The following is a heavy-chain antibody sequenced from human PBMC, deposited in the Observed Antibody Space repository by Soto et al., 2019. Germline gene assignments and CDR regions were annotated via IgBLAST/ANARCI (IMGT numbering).Heavy chain of an antibody. Sequence: SETLSLTCAVYGGSFSGYYLSWIRQPPGKGLEWIGEINHRGSTNYNPSLKSRVTISVDTSKNQFSLKLTSVTAADTAVYYCSRGHEVRATFYYHYAMDVWGQGTTVTVYS. CDR2: INHRGST. CDR1: GGSFSGYY. D-gene: IGHD3-10*01. CDR3: SRGHEVRATFYYHYAMDV. J-gene: IGHJ6*02. V-gene: IGHV4-34*01.